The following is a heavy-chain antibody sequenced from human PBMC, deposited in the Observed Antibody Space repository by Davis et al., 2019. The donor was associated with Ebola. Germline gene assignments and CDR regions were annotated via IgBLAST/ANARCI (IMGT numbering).Heavy chain of an antibody. CDR2: ISGSGGST. J-gene: IGHJ4*02. Sequence: GGSLRLSCAASGFTVSSNYMSWVRQAPGKGLEWVSAISGSGGSTYYADSVKGRFTISRDNSKNTLYLQMNSLRAEDTAVYYCAKGTTMVQGAFLNYWGQGTLVTVSS. CDR3: AKGTTMVQGAFLNY. D-gene: IGHD3-10*01. CDR1: GFTVSSNY. V-gene: IGHV3-23*01.